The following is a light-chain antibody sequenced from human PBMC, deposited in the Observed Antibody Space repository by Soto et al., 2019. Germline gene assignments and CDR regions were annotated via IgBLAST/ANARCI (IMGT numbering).Light chain of an antibody. CDR2: TTS. CDR3: QQTYSASRA. Sequence: DIQMTQSPSSLSASVGDRVTITCRTSQNINKYLNWYQQEPGKAPKLLIYTTSSLKSGVPTRFSGSGSGTEFTLNINNLQPEDLATYYCQQTYSASRAFGQGTKVEIK. CDR1: QNINKY. V-gene: IGKV1-39*01. J-gene: IGKJ1*01.